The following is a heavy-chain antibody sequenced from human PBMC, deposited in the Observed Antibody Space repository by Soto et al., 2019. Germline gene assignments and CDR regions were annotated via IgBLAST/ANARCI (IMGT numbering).Heavy chain of an antibody. Sequence: SETLSLTCTVSGGSISSSNYYWGWIRQPPGKGLESIGNIYYSENTYYNPSLKSRVTISVDTSKNQFSLRLTSVTAADTAVYYCATHPPYGPLDHWGQGTLVTVSS. CDR1: GGSISSSNYY. CDR2: IYYSENT. D-gene: IGHD4-17*01. V-gene: IGHV4-39*01. CDR3: ATHPPYGPLDH. J-gene: IGHJ4*02.